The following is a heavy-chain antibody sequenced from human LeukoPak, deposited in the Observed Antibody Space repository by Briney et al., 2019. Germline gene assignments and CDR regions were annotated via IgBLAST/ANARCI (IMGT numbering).Heavy chain of an antibody. Sequence: ASVKVSCKASGYSFTNYAMNWVRQAPGQGLEWMGWINTNTGNPTYAQGFTGRFVFSLDTSVSTAYLQISSLKAEDTAVYYCARSKGRGIAVADIDYWGQGTLVTVSS. CDR3: ARSKGRGIAVADIDY. CDR1: GYSFTNYA. J-gene: IGHJ4*02. CDR2: INTNTGNP. D-gene: IGHD6-19*01. V-gene: IGHV7-4-1*02.